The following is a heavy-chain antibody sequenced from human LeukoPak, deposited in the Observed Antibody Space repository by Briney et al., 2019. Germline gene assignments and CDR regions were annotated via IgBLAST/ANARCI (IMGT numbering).Heavy chain of an antibody. CDR3: ARSAWYQLVYYYYGMDV. CDR2: IWYVGSNK. Sequence: GGSLRLSCAASGFTFSSYGMHWVRQAPGKGLEWVAVIWYVGSNKYYADSVKGRFTISRDNSKNTLYLQMNSLRAEDTAVYYCARSAWYQLVYYYYGMDVWGQGTTVTVSS. D-gene: IGHD2-2*01. CDR1: GFTFSSYG. V-gene: IGHV3-33*01. J-gene: IGHJ6*02.